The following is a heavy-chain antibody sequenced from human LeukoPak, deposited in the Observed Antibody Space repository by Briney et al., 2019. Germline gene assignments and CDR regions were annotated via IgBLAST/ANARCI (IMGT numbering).Heavy chain of an antibody. Sequence: PGGSLRLSCTASGSTFGDYGMSWFRQAPGKGLEWVGFIRSEAHDTTPQYGASVQGRFTISKDDSRRIAFLQMSSLKTEDTAVYYCSRAAGYDFILEYWGQGTLVTVSS. V-gene: IGHV3-49*03. J-gene: IGHJ4*02. CDR2: IRSEAHDTTP. CDR3: SRAAGYDFILEY. D-gene: IGHD5-12*01. CDR1: GSTFGDYG.